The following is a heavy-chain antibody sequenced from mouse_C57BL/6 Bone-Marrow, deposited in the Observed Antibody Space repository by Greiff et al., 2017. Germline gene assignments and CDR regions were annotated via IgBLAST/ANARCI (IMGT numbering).Heavy chain of an antibody. CDR1: GFTFSSYA. CDR3: ARYYYGSMFAY. Sequence: EVQLVESGGGLVKPGGSLKLSCAASGFTFSSYAMSWVRQTPEKRLEWVATISDGGSYTYYPDNVKGRFTISRDNAKNNLYLQMGHLKSEDTAMYYCARYYYGSMFAYWGQGTLVTVSA. D-gene: IGHD1-1*01. V-gene: IGHV5-4*01. J-gene: IGHJ3*01. CDR2: ISDGGSYT.